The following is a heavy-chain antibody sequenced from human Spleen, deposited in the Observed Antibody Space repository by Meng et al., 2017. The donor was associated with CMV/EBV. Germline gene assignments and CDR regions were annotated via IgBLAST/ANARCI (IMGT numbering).Heavy chain of an antibody. J-gene: IGHJ4*02. CDR2: IYYSGST. Sequence: SGGSISSGDYYWSWIRQHPGEGLEWIGYIYYSGSTYYNPSLKTRVTISFGTSKNQFSLRLGSVTAADTAVYYCARAPSTSEEINFDYWGQGTLVTVSS. D-gene: IGHD2-2*01. CDR1: GGSISSGDYY. CDR3: ARAPSTSEEINFDY. V-gene: IGHV4-31*02.